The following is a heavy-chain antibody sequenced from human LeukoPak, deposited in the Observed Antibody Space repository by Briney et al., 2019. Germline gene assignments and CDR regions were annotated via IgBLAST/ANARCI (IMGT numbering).Heavy chain of an antibody. CDR1: GFTFSSNG. CDR3: ARGVVPAP. Sequence: PGGSLRLSCVASGFTFSSNGMHWVRQAPGKGLEWVAVIWYDGSNKYYADSVKGRFTISRDNSKNTLYLQMNSLRAEDTAVYYCARGVVPAPWGQGTLVTVSS. CDR2: IWYDGSNK. D-gene: IGHD2-2*01. V-gene: IGHV3-33*01. J-gene: IGHJ5*02.